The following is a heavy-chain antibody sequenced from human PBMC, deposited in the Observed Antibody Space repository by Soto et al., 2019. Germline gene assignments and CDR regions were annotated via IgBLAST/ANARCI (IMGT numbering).Heavy chain of an antibody. V-gene: IGHV4-30-2*01. CDR2: IYHSGST. J-gene: IGHJ4*02. CDR1: GGSIRSGGYS. CDR3: ARAGGLGAVAVDY. D-gene: IGHD6-19*01. Sequence: QLQLQESGSGLVKPSQTLSLTCAVSGGSIRSGGYSWSWIRQPPGKGLEWIGYIYHSGSTYYNPALKSRVTLSIDRSKNQFSLKLSSVTAADTAVYYCARAGGLGAVAVDYWGQGTLVTVSS.